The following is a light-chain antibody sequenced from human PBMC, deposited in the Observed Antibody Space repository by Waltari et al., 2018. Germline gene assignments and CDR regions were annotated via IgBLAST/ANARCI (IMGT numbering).Light chain of an antibody. J-gene: IGLJ2*01. CDR3: CSYAGDFTML. V-gene: IGLV2-11*01. Sequence: QSALTQPRSVSGSPGQSVAIPCTGTSSDVGAYHSVSWYQQPPGKPPNLLIFEVTKRPSGVPDRFSGSKSAYTASLTISRLQVDDEADYYCCSYAGDFTMLFGGGTKLTVL. CDR1: SSDVGAYHS. CDR2: EVT.